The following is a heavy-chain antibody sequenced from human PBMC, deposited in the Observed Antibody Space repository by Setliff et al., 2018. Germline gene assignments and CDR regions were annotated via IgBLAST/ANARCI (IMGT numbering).Heavy chain of an antibody. CDR1: GFTFSAHY. Sequence: GSLRLSCAASGFTFSAHYMDWLRQAPGKGLEWVGRIRNKDNSYTTEYAASVKGRFTISRDDSTNSFYLLMDSLKTEDTAVYYCTFARDGYDVFDIWGQGTMVTVSS. CDR2: IRNKDNSYTT. D-gene: IGHD5-18*01. J-gene: IGHJ3*02. V-gene: IGHV3-72*01. CDR3: TFARDGYDVFDI.